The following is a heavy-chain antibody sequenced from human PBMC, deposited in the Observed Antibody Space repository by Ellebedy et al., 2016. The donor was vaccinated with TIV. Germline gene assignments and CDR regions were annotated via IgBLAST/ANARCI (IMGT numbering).Heavy chain of an antibody. CDR2: IFDTGST. J-gene: IGHJ2*01. D-gene: IGHD3/OR15-3a*01. Sequence: GSLRLSCTVSGGSISGSSYYWGWIRQPPGTGLEWIGNIFDTGSTYYNPSLKSRAIISVDTSKNQFSLNLSSMTAADTAVYYCARSLMIFSFDKCYFDFWGRGTLVTVSS. CDR3: ARSLMIFSFDKCYFDF. V-gene: IGHV4-39*01. CDR1: GGSISGSSYY.